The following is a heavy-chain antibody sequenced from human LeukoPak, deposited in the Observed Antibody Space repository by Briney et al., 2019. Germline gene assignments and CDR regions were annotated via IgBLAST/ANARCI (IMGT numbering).Heavy chain of an antibody. D-gene: IGHD3-10*01. J-gene: IGHJ4*02. Sequence: SETLSLTCTVSGGSISSYYWSWIRQPPGKGLEWIGYIYYSGSTNYNPSLKSRVTISVDTSKNQFSLKLSSVTAADTAVYYCARDTMVRGVDYWGQGTLVTVSS. CDR3: ARDTMVRGVDY. CDR2: IYYSGST. CDR1: GGSISSYY. V-gene: IGHV4-59*01.